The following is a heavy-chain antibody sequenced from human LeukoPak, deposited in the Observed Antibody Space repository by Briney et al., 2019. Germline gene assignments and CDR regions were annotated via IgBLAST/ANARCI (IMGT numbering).Heavy chain of an antibody. Sequence: ASVKVSCKASGYTFIDYYLHWLRQAPGQGLEWMGWINPNSGGTNYAQKFQGRVTMTRDTSISTAYMELSRLRSDDTAVYYCARDAGRIAAAGTYYYYYYMDVWGKGTTVTISS. CDR3: ARDAGRIAAAGTYYYYYYMDV. V-gene: IGHV1-2*02. CDR1: GYTFIDYY. CDR2: INPNSGGT. J-gene: IGHJ6*03. D-gene: IGHD6-13*01.